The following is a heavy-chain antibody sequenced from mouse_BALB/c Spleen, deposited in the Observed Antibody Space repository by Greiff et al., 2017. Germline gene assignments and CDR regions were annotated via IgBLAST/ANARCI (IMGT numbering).Heavy chain of an antibody. Sequence: VQLQQSGAELVRPGVSVKISCKGSGYTFTDYAMHWVKQSHAKSLEWIGVISTYYGDASYNQKFKGKATMTVDKSSSTAYMELARLTSEDSAIYYCARGEVRRRGFAYWGQGTLVTVSA. J-gene: IGHJ3*01. CDR1: GYTFTDYA. D-gene: IGHD2-14*01. V-gene: IGHV1S137*01. CDR3: ARGEVRRRGFAY. CDR2: ISTYYGDA.